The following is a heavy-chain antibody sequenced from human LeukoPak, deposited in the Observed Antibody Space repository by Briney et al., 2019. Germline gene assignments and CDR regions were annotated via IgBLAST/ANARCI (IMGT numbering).Heavy chain of an antibody. D-gene: IGHD6-6*01. CDR3: ARETAGYSSSGFDY. Sequence: SETLSLTCTVSGGSISSSSYFWGWIRQPPGKGLEWIGIMYQSGTTYYNPSLKSRVTISVDRYKNQFSLKLSSVTAADTAVYYCARETAGYSSSGFDYWGQGTLVTVSS. J-gene: IGHJ4*02. CDR1: GGSISSSSYF. CDR2: MYQSGTT. V-gene: IGHV4-39*07.